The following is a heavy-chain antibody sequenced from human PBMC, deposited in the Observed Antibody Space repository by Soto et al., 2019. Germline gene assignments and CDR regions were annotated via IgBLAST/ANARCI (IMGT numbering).Heavy chain of an antibody. J-gene: IGHJ4*02. CDR3: ARTPLLYCSGGSRNVVPFDY. CDR2: INHSGST. CDR1: GGSFSGYY. Sequence: SETLSLTCAVYGGSFSGYYWSWIRQPPGKGLEWIGEINHSGSTNYNPSPKSRVTLSVATSKNQFSLKLSSVTAADTAVYYCARTPLLYCSGGSRNVVPFDYWGQGTLVTGSS. V-gene: IGHV4-34*01. D-gene: IGHD2-15*01.